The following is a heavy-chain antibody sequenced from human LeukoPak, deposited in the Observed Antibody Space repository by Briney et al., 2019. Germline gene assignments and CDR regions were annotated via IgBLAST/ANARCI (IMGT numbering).Heavy chain of an antibody. Sequence: SETLSLTCTVSGGSISSYYWSWIRQPSGKGLEWIGYIYYSGSTNYNPSLKSRVTISVDTSKNQFSLKLSSVTAADTAVYYCARASTHELDYWGQGTLVTVSS. V-gene: IGHV4-59*01. CDR2: IYYSGST. CDR1: GGSISSYY. CDR3: ARASTHELDY. J-gene: IGHJ4*02.